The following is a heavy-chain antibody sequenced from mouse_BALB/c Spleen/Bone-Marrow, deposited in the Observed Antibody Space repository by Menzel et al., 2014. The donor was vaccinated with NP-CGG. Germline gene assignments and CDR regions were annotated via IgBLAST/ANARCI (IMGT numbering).Heavy chain of an antibody. CDR1: GYTFTNYW. Sequence: QVQLQQPGAEVVKPGASVKVSCKASGYTFTNYWMQWVKQRPGQGLEWIGEIEPSGSYTNYNQDFKGKATLTVDKSSSTAYMQLSSLTSEDSAVYYCARGRTTVVSDYWGQGTSLTVSS. CDR2: IEPSGSYT. J-gene: IGHJ2*02. D-gene: IGHD1-1*01. CDR3: ARGRTTVVSDY. V-gene: IGHV1-69*02.